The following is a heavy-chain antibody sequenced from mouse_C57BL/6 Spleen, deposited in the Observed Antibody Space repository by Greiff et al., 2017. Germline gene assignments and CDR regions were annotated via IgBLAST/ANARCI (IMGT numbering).Heavy chain of an antibody. J-gene: IGHJ3*01. Sequence: QVQLQQSGPELVKPGASVKISCKASGYAFSSSWMNWVKQRPGKGLEWIGRIYPGDGDTNYNGKFKGKATLTADKSSSTAYMQRSSLTSEDSAVYFCARDTTVVPFAYWGQGTLVTVSA. V-gene: IGHV1-82*01. D-gene: IGHD1-1*01. CDR2: IYPGDGDT. CDR3: ARDTTVVPFAY. CDR1: GYAFSSSW.